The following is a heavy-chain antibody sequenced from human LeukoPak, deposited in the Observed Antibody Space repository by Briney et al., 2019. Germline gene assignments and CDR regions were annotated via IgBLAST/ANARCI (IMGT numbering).Heavy chain of an antibody. CDR1: GFTFSTYW. D-gene: IGHD3-16*01. CDR2: INPEETGT. CDR3: ARGGLEPVDY. J-gene: IGHJ4*02. V-gene: IGHV3-74*01. Sequence: GGSMRLSCVGSGFTFSTYWMHWVRQAPAKGLVWVSRINPEETGTNYADSVKGRFTISRDNAKNTLYLQMNSLGAEDTAVYYCARGGLEPVDYWGQGTLVTVSS.